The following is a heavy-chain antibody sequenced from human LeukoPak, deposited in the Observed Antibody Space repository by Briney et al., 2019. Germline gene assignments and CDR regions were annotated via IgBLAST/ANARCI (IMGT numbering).Heavy chain of an antibody. J-gene: IGHJ3*02. Sequence: PGGSLRLSCAASGFTFSSYAMSWVRQAPGKGLEWVSSISGSGCSTYYSDSVKGRFTISRDNSKNTLYLQLNSLRAEDTAVYYCAKDRSSGWYDAFDIWGQGTMVIVSS. V-gene: IGHV3-23*01. CDR1: GFTFSSYA. CDR3: AKDRSSGWYDAFDI. CDR2: ISGSGCST. D-gene: IGHD6-19*01.